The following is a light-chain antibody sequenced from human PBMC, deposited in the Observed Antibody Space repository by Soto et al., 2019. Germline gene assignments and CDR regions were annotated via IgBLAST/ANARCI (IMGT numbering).Light chain of an antibody. CDR1: SGHSSYA. Sequence: QPVLTQSPSASASLGASVKLTCTLSSGHSSYAIAWHQQQPEKGPRYLMKLNSDGSHSKGDGIPDRFSGSSSGAARYLTISSLQPEDEADYYCQTWGTGIRWVFGGGTKVTVL. CDR3: QTWGTGIRWV. CDR2: LNSDGSH. J-gene: IGLJ2*01. V-gene: IGLV4-69*01.